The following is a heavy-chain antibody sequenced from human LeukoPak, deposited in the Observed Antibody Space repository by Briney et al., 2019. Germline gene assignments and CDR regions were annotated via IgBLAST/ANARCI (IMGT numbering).Heavy chain of an antibody. Sequence: SETLSLTCAVSGGSISSSNWWSWVRQPPGKGLEWIGEIYHSGSTNYNPSLKSRVTISVDKSKNQFSLKLSSVTAADTAVYYCARGAYYYDSSGYYCFDYWGQGTLVTVSS. J-gene: IGHJ4*02. CDR3: ARGAYYYDSSGYYCFDY. CDR1: GGSISSSNW. V-gene: IGHV4-4*02. CDR2: IYHSGST. D-gene: IGHD3-22*01.